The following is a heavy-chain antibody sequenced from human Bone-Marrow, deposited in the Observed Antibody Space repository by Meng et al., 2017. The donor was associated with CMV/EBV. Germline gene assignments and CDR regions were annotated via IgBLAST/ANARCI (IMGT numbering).Heavy chain of an antibody. CDR2: IWYDGNYK. J-gene: IGHJ4*02. Sequence: GGSLRLSCAASGFTFSSYGMHWVRQAPGKGLEWVAFIWYDGNYKHYADSVKGRFTISRDNSKNTLYLQMNSLRAEDTTVYYCAKGYDSGNYYFDYWGQGTLVNFAS. V-gene: IGHV3-30*02. D-gene: IGHD1-26*01. CDR1: GFTFSSYG. CDR3: AKGYDSGNYYFDY.